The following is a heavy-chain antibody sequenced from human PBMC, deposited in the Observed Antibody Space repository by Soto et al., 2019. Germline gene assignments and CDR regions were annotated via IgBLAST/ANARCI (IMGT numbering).Heavy chain of an antibody. V-gene: IGHV4-39*01. CDR1: GGSVSSNTYY. CDR2: VYYTGNT. Sequence: SETLSLTCTVSGGSVSSNTYYWGWIRQPPGKGLEWIGSVYYTGNTYSNPSLKSRVTMSVDTSNNEFSLRLNSVTAADTAVYYCASPKHEFGDYVFDYWAQGILVTVSS. CDR3: ASPKHEFGDYVFDY. J-gene: IGHJ4*02. D-gene: IGHD4-17*01.